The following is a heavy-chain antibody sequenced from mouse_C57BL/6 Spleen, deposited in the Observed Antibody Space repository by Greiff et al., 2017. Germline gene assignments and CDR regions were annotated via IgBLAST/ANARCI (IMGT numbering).Heavy chain of an antibody. CDR2: IHPNSGST. Sequence: VQLQQPGAELVKPGASVKLSCKASGYTFTSYWMHWVKQRPGQGLEWIGMIHPNSGSTNYNEKFKSKATLTVDKSSSTAYMQHSSLTSEDSAVYYCARREDYYGYDEVDYWGQGTTLTVS. CDR1: GYTFTSYW. V-gene: IGHV1-64*01. D-gene: IGHD2-2*01. J-gene: IGHJ2*01. CDR3: ARREDYYGYDEVDY.